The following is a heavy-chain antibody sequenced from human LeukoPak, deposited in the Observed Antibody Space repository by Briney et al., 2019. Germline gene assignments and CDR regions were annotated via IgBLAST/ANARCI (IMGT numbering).Heavy chain of an antibody. CDR1: GGSISSSSYY. V-gene: IGHV4-39*02. J-gene: IGHJ4*02. D-gene: IGHD3-22*01. Sequence: SETLSLTCTVSGGSISSSSYYWGWIRQPPGKGLEWIGSIYYSGSTYYNPSPKSRVTISVDTSKNQFSLKLSSVTAADTAVYYCARDSSGYFLGDYWGQGTLVTVSS. CDR2: IYYSGST. CDR3: ARDSSGYFLGDY.